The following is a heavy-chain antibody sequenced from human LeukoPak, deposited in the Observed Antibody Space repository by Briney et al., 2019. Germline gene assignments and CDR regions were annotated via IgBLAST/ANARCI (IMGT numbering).Heavy chain of an antibody. V-gene: IGHV4-4*07. Sequence: SETLSLTCTVSGGSISNYYWSWIRQPAGKGLGWIGRKYARGSSNYNPPVQSRVTMSVDTSKNQFSLKRRSVTAADTAVYYCARGRYCSADICTGGDSFDIWGQGTMVSVSP. J-gene: IGHJ3*02. CDR3: ARGRYCSADICTGGDSFDI. CDR1: GGSISNYY. D-gene: IGHD2-15*01. CDR2: KYARGSS.